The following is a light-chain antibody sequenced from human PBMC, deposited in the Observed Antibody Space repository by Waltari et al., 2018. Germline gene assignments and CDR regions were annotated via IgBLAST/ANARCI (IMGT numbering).Light chain of an antibody. CDR3: QQYDISPLT. V-gene: IGKV3-20*01. CDR1: QTVRATY. J-gene: IGKJ4*01. CDR2: DTS. Sequence: EIVLTQSPGTLSLSPGERATLSCRASQTVRATYLAWYQQKPGQAPTLVIHDTSSRATGIPDRFSGSGSGTDFSRAISSLEPEDFAVYYCQQYDISPLTFGGGTK.